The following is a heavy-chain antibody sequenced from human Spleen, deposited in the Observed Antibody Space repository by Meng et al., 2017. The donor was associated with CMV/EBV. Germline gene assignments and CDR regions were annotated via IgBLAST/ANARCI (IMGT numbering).Heavy chain of an antibody. CDR2: ISGSGGST. D-gene: IGHD6-6*01. CDR3: TTSSIAARLGGLGIDY. CDR1: GFTFSSYS. J-gene: IGHJ4*02. Sequence: GESLKISCAASGFTFSSYSMNWVRQAPGKGLEWVSAISGSGGSTYYADSVKGRFTISRDNSKNTLYLQMNSLRAEDTAVYYCTTSSIAARLGGLGIDYWGQGTLVTVSS. V-gene: IGHV3-23*01.